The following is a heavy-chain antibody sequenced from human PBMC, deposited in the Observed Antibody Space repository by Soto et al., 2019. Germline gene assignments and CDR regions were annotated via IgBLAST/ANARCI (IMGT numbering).Heavy chain of an antibody. CDR3: ARGELLLDY. Sequence: QVQLVQSGAEEKKPGASVKVSCKASGYTFTTYGMHWVRQAPGQRLEWMGWINAGNGNRKYSQKFQGRVTMTRDTSASTAYMELSSLRSEDTAVYYCARGELLLDYWGQGTLVTVSS. V-gene: IGHV1-3*05. D-gene: IGHD3-10*01. J-gene: IGHJ4*02. CDR2: INAGNGNR. CDR1: GYTFTTYG.